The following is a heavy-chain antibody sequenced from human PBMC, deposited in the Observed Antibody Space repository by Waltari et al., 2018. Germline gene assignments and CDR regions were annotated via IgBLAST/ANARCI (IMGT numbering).Heavy chain of an antibody. V-gene: IGHV3-66*04. D-gene: IGHD4-17*01. CDR1: GFTVSSAF. CDR2: IQSDGTT. Sequence: EVHLVESGGGLVQPGGSLGLSCAASGFTVSSAFMSWVREAPGKGLEWVSVIQSDGTTYYADSVKGRFTVSRDTSKNTVYLQMNSLRDEDTAVYYCARHDYGGYWGQGTLVTVSS. CDR3: ARHDYGGY. J-gene: IGHJ4*02.